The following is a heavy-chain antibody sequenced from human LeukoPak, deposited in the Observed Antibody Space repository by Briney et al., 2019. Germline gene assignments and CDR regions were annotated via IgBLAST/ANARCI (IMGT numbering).Heavy chain of an antibody. Sequence: GGSLRLSCAASGFTFSSYEMNWVRQAPGKGLQWVSDISSSGTTIYYADSVKGRFTVSRDNAKNSLYLQMNSLRAEDTAVYYCARKYCSTTSCLFDNWGQGTLVTVSS. V-gene: IGHV3-48*03. CDR3: ARKYCSTTSCLFDN. CDR1: GFTFSSYE. D-gene: IGHD2-2*01. CDR2: ISSSGTTI. J-gene: IGHJ4*02.